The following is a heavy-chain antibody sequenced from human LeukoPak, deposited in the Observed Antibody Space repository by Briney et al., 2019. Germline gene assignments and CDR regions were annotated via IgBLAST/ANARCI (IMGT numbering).Heavy chain of an antibody. CDR1: AFTFRSYG. Sequence: GGSLRLSCAASAFTFRSYGMHWVRQAPGKGLEWVAFIRYHGSDKYYADSVKGRFTISRDNSKNTLYLQMNSLRAEDTAVYYCAKDSRGYSYGLGGYWGQGTLVTVSS. V-gene: IGHV3-30*02. J-gene: IGHJ4*02. D-gene: IGHD5-18*01. CDR3: AKDSRGYSYGLGGY. CDR2: IRYHGSDK.